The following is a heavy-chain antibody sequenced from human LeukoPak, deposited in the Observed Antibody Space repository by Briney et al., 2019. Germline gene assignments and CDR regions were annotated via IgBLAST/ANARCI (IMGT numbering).Heavy chain of an antibody. D-gene: IGHD1-26*01. V-gene: IGHV4-4*02. Sequence: SETLSLTCAVSGGSISSGYWWSWVRQPPGKGLEWIGEIFHSGSTNYNPSLKSRVTISVDKSKNQFSLKLNSVTAADTAVYYCARGGNKWELDNWFDPWGQGTLVTVSS. CDR3: ARGGNKWELDNWFDP. CDR1: GGSISSGYW. CDR2: IFHSGST. J-gene: IGHJ5*02.